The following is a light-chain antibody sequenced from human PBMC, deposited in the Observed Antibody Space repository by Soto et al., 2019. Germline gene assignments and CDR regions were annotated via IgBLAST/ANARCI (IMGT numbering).Light chain of an antibody. CDR1: SSDVGGYNY. Sequence: QSALAQPASVSGSPGQSITVSCTGTSSDVGGYNYVSWFQQNQGKAPKLMIYDVTNRPSGVSNRFSGSKSGYTASLTISGLQVEDEADYYCSAYTTTSTYVFGTGTKRTVL. J-gene: IGLJ1*01. V-gene: IGLV2-14*03. CDR3: SAYTTTSTYV. CDR2: DVT.